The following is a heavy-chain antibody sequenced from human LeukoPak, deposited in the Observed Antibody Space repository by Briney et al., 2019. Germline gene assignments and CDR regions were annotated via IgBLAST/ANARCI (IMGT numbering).Heavy chain of an antibody. Sequence: SETLSLTCAVYGGSFSGYYWSWIRQPPGKGLEWIGEINHSGSTNYNPSLKSRVTISVDTSKNQFSLKLSSVTAADTAVYYCARLQIGSSGLGYWGQGTLVTASS. CDR1: GGSFSGYY. J-gene: IGHJ4*02. CDR2: INHSGST. D-gene: IGHD6-6*01. V-gene: IGHV4-34*01. CDR3: ARLQIGSSGLGY.